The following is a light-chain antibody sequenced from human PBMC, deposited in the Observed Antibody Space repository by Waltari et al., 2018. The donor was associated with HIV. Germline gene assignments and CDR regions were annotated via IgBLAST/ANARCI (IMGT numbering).Light chain of an antibody. J-gene: IGLJ3*02. V-gene: IGLV2-8*01. CDR3: SSYAGSNAWV. CDR1: SSDVGGYNY. Sequence: QSALTQPPSASGSPGQSVTISCTGTSSDVGGYNYVSWYQQHPGKAPKLMIYEVSKRPSGVPDRFSGSKYGNTASLTVSGLQAEDEADYYCSSYAGSNAWVFGGGTKLTVL. CDR2: EVS.